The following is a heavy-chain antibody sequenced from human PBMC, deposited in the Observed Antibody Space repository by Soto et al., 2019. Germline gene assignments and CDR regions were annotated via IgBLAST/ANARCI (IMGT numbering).Heavy chain of an antibody. V-gene: IGHV4-59*08. CDR1: GGSISSYY. CDR3: GSLYSGYDSADY. Sequence: SESLSLTCTVSGGSISSYYWSWIRQPPGKGLEWIGYIYYSGSTNYNPSLKSRVTISVDTSKNQFSLKLSSVTAADTAVYYCGSLYSGYDSADYWGQGTLVTVSS. D-gene: IGHD5-12*01. J-gene: IGHJ4*02. CDR2: IYYSGST.